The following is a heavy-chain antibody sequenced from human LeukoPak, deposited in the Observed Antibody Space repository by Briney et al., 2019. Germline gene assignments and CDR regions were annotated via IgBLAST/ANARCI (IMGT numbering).Heavy chain of an antibody. V-gene: IGHV4-31*03. Sequence: PSQTLSLTCTVSGGSISSGGYYWSWIRQHPGKGLEWIGYIYYSGSTYYNPSLKSRVTISVDTSKNQFSLKLSPVTAADTAVYYCARDSGNYYDSSGLVFDYWGQGTLVTVSS. J-gene: IGHJ4*02. D-gene: IGHD3-22*01. CDR1: GGSISSGGYY. CDR2: IYYSGST. CDR3: ARDSGNYYDSSGLVFDY.